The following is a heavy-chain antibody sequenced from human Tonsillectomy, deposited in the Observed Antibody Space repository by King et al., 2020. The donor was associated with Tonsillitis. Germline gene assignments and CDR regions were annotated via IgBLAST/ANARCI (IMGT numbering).Heavy chain of an antibody. CDR3: ARGVQY. V-gene: IGHV4-4*02. J-gene: IGHJ4*02. Sequence: QLQESGPGLVKPSETLSLTCAVSGGSSGSGYWWTWVRQPPGKGLEWMGDIYDSGSTNYNSSLKSRVTISLDKSNNQFSLEMNSVTAADTAVYYCARGVQYWGPGTLVTVAS. CDR2: IYDSGST. CDR1: GGSSGSGYW.